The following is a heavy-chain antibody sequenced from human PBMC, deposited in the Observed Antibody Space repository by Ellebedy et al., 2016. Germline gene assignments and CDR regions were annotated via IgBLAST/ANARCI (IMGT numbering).Heavy chain of an antibody. J-gene: IGHJ4*02. CDR1: GGSISSYY. V-gene: IGHV4-59*01. CDR2: IYYSGST. CDR3: ARVSVGQQLED. D-gene: IGHD6-13*01. Sequence: SETLSLTCTVSGGSISSYYWSWIRQPPGKALEWIGYIYYSGSTNYNPSLKSRVTISVDTSKNQFSLKLTSVTAADTAVYYCARVSVGQQLEDWGQGTLVTVSS.